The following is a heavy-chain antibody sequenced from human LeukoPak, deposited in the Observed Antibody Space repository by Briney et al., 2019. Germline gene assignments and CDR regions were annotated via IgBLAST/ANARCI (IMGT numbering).Heavy chain of an antibody. J-gene: IGHJ3*02. CDR2: INHSGST. V-gene: IGHV4-34*01. D-gene: IGHD5-18*01. Sequence: PSETLSLTCAVYGGSFSGYYWSSIRQPPGKGLEWIGEINHSGSTNYNPSLKSRVTISVDTSKNQFSLKLSSVTAADTAVYYCASATDTAMVDAFDIWGQGTMVTVSS. CDR1: GGSFSGYY. CDR3: ASATDTAMVDAFDI.